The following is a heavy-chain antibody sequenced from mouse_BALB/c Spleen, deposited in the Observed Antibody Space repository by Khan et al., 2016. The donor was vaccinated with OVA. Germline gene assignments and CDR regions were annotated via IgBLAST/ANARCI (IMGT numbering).Heavy chain of an antibody. CDR3: TRRNWDVAWFAY. V-gene: IGHV1-5*01. D-gene: IGHD4-1*01. J-gene: IGHJ3*01. Sequence: VQLKQSGTVLARPGASVKMSCMASGYTFTSYWMHWVKQRPGQGLEWIGDIYPGNTDTNYNQKFKGKAKLTAVTSTSTAYMELSSLTNEDSAVYDCTRRNWDVAWFAYWGQGTLVTVSA. CDR1: GYTFTSYW. CDR2: IYPGNTDT.